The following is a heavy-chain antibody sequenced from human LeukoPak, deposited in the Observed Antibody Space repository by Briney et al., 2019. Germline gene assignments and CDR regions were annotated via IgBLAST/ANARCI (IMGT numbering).Heavy chain of an antibody. Sequence: SVKVSCKASGGTFSSYAISWVRQAPGQGLEWMGGIIPIFGTANYAQKFQGRVTITADKSTSTAYMELSSLRSEDTAVYYCARVLEVSVVVTAIDEGWFDPWGQGTLVTVSS. CDR3: ARVLEVSVVVTAIDEGWFDP. CDR2: IIPIFGTA. V-gene: IGHV1-69*06. J-gene: IGHJ5*02. D-gene: IGHD2-21*02. CDR1: GGTFSSYA.